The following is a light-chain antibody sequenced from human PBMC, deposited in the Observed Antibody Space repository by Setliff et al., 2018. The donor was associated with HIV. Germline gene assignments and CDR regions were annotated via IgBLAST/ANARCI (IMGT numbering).Light chain of an antibody. CDR1: STTFGTYNY. Sequence: QSALTQPRSVSGSPGQSVTIFCSGSSTTFGTYNYVSWYQQQPGKAPRLIIYDVSERPPGVPDRFSGSKSGNTASLTISGLQAEDEADYYCCSNAARPTFYVFGSGTRSPS. J-gene: IGLJ1*01. CDR3: CSNAARPTFYV. CDR2: DVS. V-gene: IGLV2-11*01.